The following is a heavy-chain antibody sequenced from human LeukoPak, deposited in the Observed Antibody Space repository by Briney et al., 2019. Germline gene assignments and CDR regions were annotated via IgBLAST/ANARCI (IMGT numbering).Heavy chain of an antibody. CDR2: IYCSGST. V-gene: IGHV4-31*03. J-gene: IGHJ4*02. CDR3: ARHAGSPYYFDY. Sequence: KSSETLSLTCTVSGGSISSGGYYWSWIRQHPGKGLEWIGYIYCSGSTYYNPSLKSRVTISVDTSENQFSLRLSSVTAADTAVYYCARHAGSPYYFDYWGQGTLVTVSS. D-gene: IGHD3-10*01. CDR1: GGSISSGGYY.